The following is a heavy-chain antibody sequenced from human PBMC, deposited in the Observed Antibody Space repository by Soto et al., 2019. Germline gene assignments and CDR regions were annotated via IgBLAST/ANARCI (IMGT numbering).Heavy chain of an antibody. D-gene: IGHD2-21*02. CDR3: ARGPYCGGDCYSSSYYYYGMDV. V-gene: IGHV1-18*01. CDR2: ISAYNGNT. CDR1: GYTFTSYG. J-gene: IGHJ6*02. Sequence: QVQLVQSGAEVKKPGASVKVSCKASGYTFTSYGISWVRQAPGQGLEGMGWISAYNGNTNYAKKLQGRVTMTTDTSTSTAYMELRSLRSDDTAVYYCARGPYCGGDCYSSSYYYYGMDVWGQGTTVTVSS.